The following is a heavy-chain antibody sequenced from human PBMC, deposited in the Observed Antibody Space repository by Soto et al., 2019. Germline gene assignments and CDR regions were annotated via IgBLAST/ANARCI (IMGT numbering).Heavy chain of an antibody. J-gene: IGHJ5*02. V-gene: IGHV1-3*01. D-gene: IGHD3-9*01. CDR2: INAGNGNT. CDR3: ARSLYDILTGFFYNWFGP. CDR1: GYTFTSYA. Sequence: ASVKVSCKASGYTFTSYAMHWVRQAPGQRLEWMGWINAGNGNTKYSQKFQGRVTITRDTSASTAYMELSSLRSEDTAVYYCARSLYDILTGFFYNWFGPYGDVTLVTVPS.